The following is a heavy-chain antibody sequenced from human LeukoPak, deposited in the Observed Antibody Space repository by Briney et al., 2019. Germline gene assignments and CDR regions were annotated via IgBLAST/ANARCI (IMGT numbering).Heavy chain of an antibody. J-gene: IGHJ5*02. CDR3: ARDRKLLFSPIPENSFDP. D-gene: IGHD3-10*01. V-gene: IGHV1-18*01. CDR2: ISAYNGNT. Sequence: ASVKVSCKASGYTFTSYGISWVRQAPGQGLEWMGWISAYNGNTNYAQKLQGRVTMTTDTSTSTAYMELRSLRSDDTAVYYCARDRKLLFSPIPENSFDPWGQGTLVTVSS. CDR1: GYTFTSYG.